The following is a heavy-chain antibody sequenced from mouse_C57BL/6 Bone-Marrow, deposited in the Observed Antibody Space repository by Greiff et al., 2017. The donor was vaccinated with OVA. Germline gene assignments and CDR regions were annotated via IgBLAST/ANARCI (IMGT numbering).Heavy chain of an antibody. CDR3: IPFCSNVAWFAY. CDR2: IDPENGDT. CDR1: GFTITDDY. D-gene: IGHD2-5*01. Sequence: VQLQQSGAELVRPGASVKLSCTASGFTITDDYMHWVKQRPEQGLEWIGWIDPENGDTEYASKFQGKATLTADTSSNTAYLQLSSLTSEDTAVYYCIPFCSNVAWFAYWGQGTLVTVSA. V-gene: IGHV14-4*01. J-gene: IGHJ3*01.